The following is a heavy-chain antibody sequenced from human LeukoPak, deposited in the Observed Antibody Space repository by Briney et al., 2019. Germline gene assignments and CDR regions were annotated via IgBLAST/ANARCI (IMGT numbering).Heavy chain of an antibody. J-gene: IGHJ5*02. V-gene: IGHV1-46*01. Sequence: GASVKVSCKASGYTFTSYYMHWVRQAPGQGLEWMGIINPSGGSTSYAQKFQGRVTMTRDTSTSTVYMKLSSLRSEDTAVYYCARETFVGYYGDPGWFDPWGQGTLVTVSS. CDR2: INPSGGST. CDR3: ARETFVGYYGDPGWFDP. CDR1: GYTFTSYY. D-gene: IGHD4-17*01.